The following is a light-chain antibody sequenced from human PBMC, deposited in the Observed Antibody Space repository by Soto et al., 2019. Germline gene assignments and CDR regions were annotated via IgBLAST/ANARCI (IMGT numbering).Light chain of an antibody. CDR2: AAS. CDR1: QSISNY. J-gene: IGKJ2*01. CDR3: QQSYSSPQT. Sequence: DIQMTQSPSSLSASVGDRVTITCRASQSISNYLNWYQQKPGKAPKLLIYAASSLQSGVPSRFSGSGSGTDFTLTISSLQPEDFATYYCQQSYSSPQTFGQGTKLESK. V-gene: IGKV1-39*01.